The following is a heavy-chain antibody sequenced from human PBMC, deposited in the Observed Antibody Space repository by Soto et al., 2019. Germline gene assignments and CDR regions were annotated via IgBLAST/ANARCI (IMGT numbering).Heavy chain of an antibody. Sequence: QLQLQESGPGLVKPSETLSLTCTVSDGSISGNTYYWGWIRQPPGKGLEWIGTVYYSGSTYYNPSLKSRVTMSVDTSRNQFSLKLSSVTAADTAVYYCVSPGGYCRGGSCYQYFDDWGQGTLVTVSS. V-gene: IGHV4-39*01. D-gene: IGHD2-15*01. J-gene: IGHJ4*02. CDR2: VYYSGST. CDR1: DGSISGNTYY. CDR3: VSPGGYCRGGSCYQYFDD.